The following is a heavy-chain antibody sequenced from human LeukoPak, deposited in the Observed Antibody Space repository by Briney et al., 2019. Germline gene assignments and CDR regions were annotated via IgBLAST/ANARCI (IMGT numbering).Heavy chain of an antibody. J-gene: IGHJ4*02. CDR1: RFTFSSYA. CDR3: AKDLAVADKGPIDY. Sequence: GGSLRLSCAASRFTFSSYAMSWVRQAPGKGLEWVSVISGSGGSTYYADSVKGRFTFSRDNSKNTLYLQMNSLRAEDTAVYYCAKDLAVADKGPIDYWGQGTLVTVSS. V-gene: IGHV3-23*01. CDR2: ISGSGGST. D-gene: IGHD6-19*01.